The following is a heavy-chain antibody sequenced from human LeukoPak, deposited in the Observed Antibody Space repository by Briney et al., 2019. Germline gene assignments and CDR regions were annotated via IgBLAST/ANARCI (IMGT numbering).Heavy chain of an antibody. J-gene: IGHJ5*02. CDR3: AREGGSGWYSGWFDP. V-gene: IGHV3-7*03. D-gene: IGHD6-19*01. CDR2: INQDGSEK. CDR1: AFIFSYYW. Sequence: GGSLRLSCAPPAFIFSYYWMSWVRQAPGKGLEWVANINQDGSEKRYVDSAKGRFTISRDNAENLLYLQMNNLRAEDTAVYYCAREGGSGWYSGWFDPWGQGTLVTVSS.